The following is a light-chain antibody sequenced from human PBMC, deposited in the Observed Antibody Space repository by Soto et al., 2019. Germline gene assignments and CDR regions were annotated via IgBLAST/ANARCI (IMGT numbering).Light chain of an antibody. CDR2: DVT. CDR3: SSYTTNTTPYV. CDR1: NSDVGGYNS. V-gene: IGLV2-14*01. Sequence: QSALTQPASMSGSPGQSITISCTGTNSDVGGYNSVSWYQQHPGKAPKLMIYDVTNRPSGVSSRFSGSKSGNTASQTISGLQAEDEADYYCSSYTTNTTPYVFGTGTKLTVL. J-gene: IGLJ1*01.